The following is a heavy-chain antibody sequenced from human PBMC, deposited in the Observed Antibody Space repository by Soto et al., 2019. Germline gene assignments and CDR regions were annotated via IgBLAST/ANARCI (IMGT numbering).Heavy chain of an antibody. Sequence: SVKVSCKASGGTFSSYTISWVRQAPGQGLEWMGRIIPILGIANYAQKFQGRVTITADKSTSTAYMELSSLRSEDTAVYYCARGGGIAVAGTEYYGMDVWGQGTTVTVS. CDR2: IIPILGIA. J-gene: IGHJ6*02. CDR1: GGTFSSYT. CDR3: ARGGGIAVAGTEYYGMDV. V-gene: IGHV1-69*02. D-gene: IGHD6-19*01.